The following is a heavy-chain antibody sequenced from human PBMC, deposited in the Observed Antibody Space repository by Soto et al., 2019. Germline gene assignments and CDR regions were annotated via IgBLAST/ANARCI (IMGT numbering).Heavy chain of an antibody. V-gene: IGHV3-23*01. CDR3: AKHSRGKFGVVVLSGMDV. D-gene: IGHD3-3*01. CDR1: GFTFSSYA. CDR2: ISGSGGST. Sequence: PGGSLRLSCAASGFTFSSYAMSWGRQAPGKGLEWVSAISGSGGSTYYADSVKGRFTISRDNSKNTLYLQMNSLRAEDTAVYYCAKHSRGKFGVVVLSGMDVWGQGTTVTVSS. J-gene: IGHJ6*02.